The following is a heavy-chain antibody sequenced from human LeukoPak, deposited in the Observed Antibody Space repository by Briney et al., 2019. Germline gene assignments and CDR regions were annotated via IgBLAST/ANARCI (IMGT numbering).Heavy chain of an antibody. Sequence: ASVKVSXKASGYTFTSYGIGWVRQAPGQGLEWMGWISAYNGNTNYAQKLQGRVTMTTDTSTSTAYMELRSLRSDDTAVYYCARAYCGGDCYRDDYWGQGTLVTVSS. V-gene: IGHV1-18*01. CDR3: ARAYCGGDCYRDDY. CDR1: GYTFTSYG. D-gene: IGHD2-21*01. CDR2: ISAYNGNT. J-gene: IGHJ4*02.